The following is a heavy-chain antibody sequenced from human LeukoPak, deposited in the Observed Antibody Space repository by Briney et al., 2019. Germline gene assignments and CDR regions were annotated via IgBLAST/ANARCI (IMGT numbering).Heavy chain of an antibody. V-gene: IGHV4-59*01. CDR1: GGSISSYY. J-gene: IGHJ4*02. CDR2: IYYSGST. CDR3: ARYVWGSYPTFEDY. D-gene: IGHD3-16*02. Sequence: QPSETLSLTCAVSGGSISSYYWSWIRQPPGKGLERIAYIYYSGSTHHNPSLKSRVTISVDTSKNQFSLKLSSVTAADTAVYYCARYVWGSYPTFEDYWGQGTLVTVSS.